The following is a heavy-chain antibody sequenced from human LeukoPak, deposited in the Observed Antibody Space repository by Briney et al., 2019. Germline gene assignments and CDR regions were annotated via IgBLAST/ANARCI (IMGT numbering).Heavy chain of an antibody. J-gene: IGHJ4*02. V-gene: IGHV3-23*01. CDR1: GFTFSSYA. Sequence: GGSLRLSCAASGFTFSSYAMSWVRQAPGKGLEWVSAISGSGGSTYYADSVKGRFTISRDNSKNTLYLQMNSLRAEDTAVYYCAKDPSAGYYDKRGFYYWGQGNLVTVSS. CDR2: ISGSGGST. CDR3: AKDPSAGYYDKRGFYY. D-gene: IGHD3-22*01.